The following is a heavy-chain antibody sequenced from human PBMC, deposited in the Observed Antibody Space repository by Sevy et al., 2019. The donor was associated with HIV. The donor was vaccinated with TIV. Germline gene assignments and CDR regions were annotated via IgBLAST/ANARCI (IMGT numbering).Heavy chain of an antibody. CDR3: ARGGGNGWYYFGY. Sequence: ASVKVSCKASGGTFTTSGISWVRQVPGQGLEWMGGIIPILGTTNYAQRFQYRVTITADESTKTAYMELSSLRSEDTAVYYCARGGGNGWYYFGYWGQATSVTVSS. J-gene: IGHJ4*02. CDR1: GGTFTTSG. D-gene: IGHD2-2*03. CDR2: IIPILGTT. V-gene: IGHV1-69*13.